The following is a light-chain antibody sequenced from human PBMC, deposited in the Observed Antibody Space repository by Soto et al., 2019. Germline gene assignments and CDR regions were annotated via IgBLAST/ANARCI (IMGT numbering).Light chain of an antibody. CDR2: AAS. J-gene: IGKJ1*01. V-gene: IGKV1-6*01. Sequence: IRLTQSPASLSASVGDRVTITCRASQGIRNDLGWYQQKPGKAPKLLIYAASSLQSGVPSRFSGSGSGTDFTLTISSLQPEDFATYYCLQDYNYPWTFGQGTKVDIK. CDR1: QGIRND. CDR3: LQDYNYPWT.